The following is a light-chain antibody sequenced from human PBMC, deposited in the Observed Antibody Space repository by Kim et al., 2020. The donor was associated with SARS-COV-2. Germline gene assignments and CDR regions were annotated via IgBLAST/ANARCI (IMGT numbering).Light chain of an antibody. CDR3: QSYDSSLSGYV. J-gene: IGLJ1*01. V-gene: IGLV1-40*01. Sequence: QRVTIACTGSSSNIGAGYDVHWYQQLPGTAPKLLIYGNSNRPSGVPVRFSGSKSGTSASLAITGLQAEDDADYYCQSYDSSLSGYVFGTGTKVTVL. CDR2: GNS. CDR1: SSNIGAGYD.